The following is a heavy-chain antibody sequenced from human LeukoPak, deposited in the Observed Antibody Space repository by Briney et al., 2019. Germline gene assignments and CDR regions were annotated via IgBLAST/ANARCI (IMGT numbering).Heavy chain of an antibody. D-gene: IGHD2-15*01. J-gene: IGHJ3*02. Sequence: SETLSLTCTVSGASIRSGDYYWSWIRQPPGKGLEWIGYIYDSGSTYYNPSLKSRITISVDTSENRFSLKLSSVTATDTAVYYCARGCSGGSCYGAFDIWGQGTMVTVSS. V-gene: IGHV4-30-4*01. CDR3: ARGCSGGSCYGAFDI. CDR2: IYDSGST. CDR1: GASIRSGDYY.